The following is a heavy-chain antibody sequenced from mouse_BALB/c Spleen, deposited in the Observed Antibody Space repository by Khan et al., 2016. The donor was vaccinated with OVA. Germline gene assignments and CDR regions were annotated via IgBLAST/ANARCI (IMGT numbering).Heavy chain of an antibody. Sequence: VQLQESGPGLVAPSQSLSITCTVSGFSLTSHGVHWVRQPPGKGLEWLGVIWAGGSTNYNSALMSRLSISKDSSTSQVFLKMNSLQTDDTAMYYCARNREPDYFDYWGQGTTLTVSS. V-gene: IGHV2-9*02. CDR2: IWAGGST. J-gene: IGHJ2*01. CDR3: ARNREPDYFDY. CDR1: GFSLTSHG.